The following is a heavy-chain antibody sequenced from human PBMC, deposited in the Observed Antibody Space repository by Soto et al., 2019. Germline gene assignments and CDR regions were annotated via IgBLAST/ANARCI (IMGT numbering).Heavy chain of an antibody. CDR1: GFTFSSYA. CDR2: ISGSGGST. J-gene: IGHJ4*02. V-gene: IGHV3-23*01. CDR3: AKDERGIAAAGTDYFDY. D-gene: IGHD6-13*01. Sequence: LRLSCAASGFTFSSYAMGWVRQAPGKGLEWVSAISGSGGSTYYADSVKGRFTISRDNSKNTLYLQMNSLRAEDTAVYYCAKDERGIAAAGTDYFDYWGQGTLVTVSS.